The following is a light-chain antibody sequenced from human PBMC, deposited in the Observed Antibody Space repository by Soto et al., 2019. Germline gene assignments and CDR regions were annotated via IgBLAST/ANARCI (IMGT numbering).Light chain of an antibody. J-gene: IGKJ1*01. V-gene: IGKV3-20*01. CDR1: QSVSNSF. CDR3: QQYDSSPWT. CDR2: GAS. Sequence: EIVLTQSPGTLSLSPGERATLSCRASQSVSNSFLAWYQRIPGQSPRLLIYGASRRATGIPDRFSGSASGTDFTLTISSLEPEDFGMYYCQQYDSSPWTFGQGTKVEIK.